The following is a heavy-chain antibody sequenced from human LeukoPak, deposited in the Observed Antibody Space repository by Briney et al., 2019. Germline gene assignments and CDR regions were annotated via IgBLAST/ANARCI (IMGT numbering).Heavy chain of an antibody. CDR2: IYTSGST. CDR3: ARDDHYDFWSGYAFDI. Sequence: PSQTLSLTCTVSGGSISSGSYYWSWIQQPAGKGLEWIGRIYTSGSTNYNPSLKSRVTISVDTSKNQFSLKLSSVTAADTAVYYCARDDHYDFWSGYAFDIWGQGTMVTVSS. CDR1: GGSISSGSYY. V-gene: IGHV4-61*02. J-gene: IGHJ3*02. D-gene: IGHD3-3*01.